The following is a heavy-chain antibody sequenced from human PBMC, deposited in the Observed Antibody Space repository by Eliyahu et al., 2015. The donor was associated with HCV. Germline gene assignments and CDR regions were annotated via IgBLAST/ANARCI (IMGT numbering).Heavy chain of an antibody. Sequence: QVQLQQWGAGLWKPSETLSLTCAVYGGSFSGYYWSWIRQAPGKGLEWIGEINHSGSTNYNPSLKSRVTISVDTSKNQFSLKLSSVTAADTAVYYCAREGARRDCSGSSCYGYSFDYWGQGTLVTVSS. D-gene: IGHD2-2*01. CDR2: INHSGST. CDR3: AREGARRDCSGSSCYGYSFDY. CDR1: GGSFSGYY. V-gene: IGHV4-34*01. J-gene: IGHJ4*02.